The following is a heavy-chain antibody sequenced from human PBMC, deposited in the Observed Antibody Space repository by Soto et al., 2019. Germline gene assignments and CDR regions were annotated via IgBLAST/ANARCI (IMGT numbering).Heavy chain of an antibody. CDR3: AREGTAAASIYWFDP. CDR1: GYSFTSYW. CDR2: IDPSDSYT. D-gene: IGHD6-13*01. V-gene: IGHV5-10-1*01. Sequence: GESLKISCKGSGYSFTSYWISWVRQMPGKGLEWMGRIDPSDSYTNYSPSFQGHVTISADRSISTAYLQWSSLKASDTAMYYCAREGTAAASIYWFDPWGQGTLVTVSS. J-gene: IGHJ5*02.